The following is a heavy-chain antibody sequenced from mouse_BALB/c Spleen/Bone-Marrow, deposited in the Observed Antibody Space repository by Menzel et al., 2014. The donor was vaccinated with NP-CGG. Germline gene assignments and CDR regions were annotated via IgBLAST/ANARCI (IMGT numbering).Heavy chain of an antibody. Sequence: VQLKESGPGLVKPSQSLSLTCSVTGYSITSGYYWNWIRQFPGNKLEWMGYISYDGSNNYNPSLNNRISITRDTSKNQFFLKLNSVTTEDTATYYCARGNYVDYWGQGTTLTVSS. J-gene: IGHJ2*01. CDR1: GYSITSGYY. V-gene: IGHV3-6*02. CDR3: ARGNYVDY. CDR2: ISYDGSN.